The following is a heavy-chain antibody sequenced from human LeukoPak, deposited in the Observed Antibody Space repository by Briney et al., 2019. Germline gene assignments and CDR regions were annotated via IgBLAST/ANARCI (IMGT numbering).Heavy chain of an antibody. V-gene: IGHV1-18*01. CDR1: GYTFTSYG. Sequence: ASVKVSCKASGYTFTSYGISWVRQAPGQGLEWMGWISAYNGNTNYAQKLQGRVTMTTDTSTSTAYMELRSLRSDDTAMYYCARDWYSYGPTGFDPWGQGTLVTVSS. CDR2: ISAYNGNT. CDR3: ARDWYSYGPTGFDP. J-gene: IGHJ5*02. D-gene: IGHD5-18*01.